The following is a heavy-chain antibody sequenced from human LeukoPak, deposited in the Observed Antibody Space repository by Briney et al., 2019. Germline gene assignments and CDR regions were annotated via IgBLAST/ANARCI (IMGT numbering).Heavy chain of an antibody. CDR3: ASPEWLPEWGDH. D-gene: IGHD5-18*01. Sequence: GGSLRLSCAASTFMFSSYEMIWIRQAPGMGLEWLSYISGSGTTIYYADSVKGRFTISRDNAKNSLYLQMNSLRAEDTAVYYCASPEWLPEWGDHWGQGILVTVSS. V-gene: IGHV3-48*03. CDR1: TFMFSSYE. CDR2: ISGSGTTI. J-gene: IGHJ4*02.